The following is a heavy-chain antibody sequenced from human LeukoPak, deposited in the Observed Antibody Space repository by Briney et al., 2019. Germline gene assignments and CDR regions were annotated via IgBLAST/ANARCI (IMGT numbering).Heavy chain of an antibody. CDR2: INHSGST. D-gene: IGHD6-13*01. V-gene: IGHV4-34*01. CDR1: GGSFSGYY. J-gene: IGHJ4*02. CDR3: ANRRRSTLSSWYRFDY. Sequence: SETLSLTCAVYGGSFSGYYWSWIRQPPGKGLEWIGEINHSGSTNYNPSLKSRVTISVDTSKNQFSLKLSSVTAADTAVYYCANRRRSTLSSWYRFDYWGQGTLVTVSS.